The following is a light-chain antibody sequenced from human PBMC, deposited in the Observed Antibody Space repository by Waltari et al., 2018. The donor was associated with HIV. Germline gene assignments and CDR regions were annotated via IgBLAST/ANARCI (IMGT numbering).Light chain of an antibody. CDR3: NSYTSNSTPYV. CDR2: EVS. J-gene: IGLJ1*01. CDR1: RPELGSYNY. V-gene: IGLV2-14*01. Sequence: QSALPQPSSVSGSPGQSITISCTGTRPELGSYNYFSLYPQHPGKAPKLMIYEVSKRPSGISNRFSGSKSVNTASLTISGLQAEDEADYYCNSYTSNSTPYVFGPGTKVTVL.